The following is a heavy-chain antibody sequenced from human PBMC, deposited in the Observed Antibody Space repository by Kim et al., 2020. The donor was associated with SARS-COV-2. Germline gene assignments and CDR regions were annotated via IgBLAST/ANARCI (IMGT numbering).Heavy chain of an antibody. CDR3: ARTGSYFGHKDY. CDR2: IIPILGIA. J-gene: IGHJ4*02. V-gene: IGHV1-69*04. D-gene: IGHD1-26*01. Sequence: SVKVSCKASGGTFSSYAISWVRQAPGQGLEWMGRIIPILGIANYAQKFQGRVTITADKSTSTAYMELSSLRSEDTAVYYCARTGSYFGHKDYWGQGTLVTVSS. CDR1: GGTFSSYA.